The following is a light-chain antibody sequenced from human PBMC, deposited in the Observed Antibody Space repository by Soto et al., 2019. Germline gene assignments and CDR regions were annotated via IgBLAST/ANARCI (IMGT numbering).Light chain of an antibody. CDR1: SSNIRNNY. V-gene: IGLV1-51*01. CDR2: DNN. Sequence: QSVLTQPPSVSAAPRQKVTISCSESSSNIRNNYVSWYQQLPGTAPKLLIYDNNKRPSGIPDRFSGSKSGTSATLGITGLQTGDEADYYCGTWDSSLSAYVFGTGTKLTVL. J-gene: IGLJ1*01. CDR3: GTWDSSLSAYV.